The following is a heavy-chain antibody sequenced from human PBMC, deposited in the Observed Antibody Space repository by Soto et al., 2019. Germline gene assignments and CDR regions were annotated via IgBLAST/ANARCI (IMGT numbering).Heavy chain of an antibody. CDR3: ARMRRDYYDRSGSAYYYYYGMDV. CDR2: IDWDDDK. CDR1: GFSLSTSGMC. J-gene: IGHJ6*02. Sequence: SGPTLVNPTQTLTLTCTFSGFSLSTSGMCVSWIRQPPGKALEWLALIDWDDDKYYSTSLKTRLTISKDTSKNQVVLTMTNMDPVDTATYYCARMRRDYYDRSGSAYYYYYGMDVWGQGTTVTVSS. V-gene: IGHV2-70*01. D-gene: IGHD3-22*01.